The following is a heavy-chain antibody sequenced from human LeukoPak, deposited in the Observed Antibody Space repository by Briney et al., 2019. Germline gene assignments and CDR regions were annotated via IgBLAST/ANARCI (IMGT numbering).Heavy chain of an antibody. Sequence: SVKVSCKASGYTFTSYDINWVRQAPGQGLEWIGGIIPIFGSANYAQKFQGRVTITADESTSTAYMELSSLRSEDTAVYYCARDFYSGSYRYFDYWGQGTLVTVSS. V-gene: IGHV1-69*13. CDR2: IIPIFGSA. CDR1: GYTFTSYD. J-gene: IGHJ4*02. D-gene: IGHD1-26*01. CDR3: ARDFYSGSYRYFDY.